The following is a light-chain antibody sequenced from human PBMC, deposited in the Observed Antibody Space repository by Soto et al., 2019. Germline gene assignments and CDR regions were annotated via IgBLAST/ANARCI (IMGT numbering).Light chain of an antibody. CDR2: GAS. CDR3: QSRST. V-gene: IGKV3-20*01. CDR1: QSVSSSN. Sequence: ENVLTQSPGTLSLSPGERATLSCRASQSVSSSNLAWYQQTPGQAPRLLIYGASSRATGIPDSFSGSGSGTDFTLTISRLEPEDFAVYYCQSRSTFGGGTKVEIK. J-gene: IGKJ4*01.